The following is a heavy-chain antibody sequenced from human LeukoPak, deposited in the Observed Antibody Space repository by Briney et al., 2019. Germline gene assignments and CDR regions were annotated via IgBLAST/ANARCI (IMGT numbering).Heavy chain of an antibody. CDR2: ISSGGSNG. Sequence: GGSLRLSCAAFGFTFSNYEMNWVRQAPGKGLEWVSYISSGGSNGYYADSVKGRFTISRDNAKNSLYLQMDSLRAEDTAVYYCARVLDNSSSRYQSLKYWGQGTLVTVSS. V-gene: IGHV3-48*03. CDR3: ARVLDNSSSRYQSLKY. J-gene: IGHJ4*02. D-gene: IGHD6-25*01. CDR1: GFTFSNYE.